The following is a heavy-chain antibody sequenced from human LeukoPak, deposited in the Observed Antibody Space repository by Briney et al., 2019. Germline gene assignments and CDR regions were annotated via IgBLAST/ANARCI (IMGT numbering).Heavy chain of an antibody. CDR3: AKDPTATTVTRPIGDWYFDL. CDR2: IRYDGSNK. Sequence: GGSLRLSCAASGFTFSSYGMHWVRQAPGKGLEWVAFIRYDGSNKYYVDSVKGRFTISRDNSKNTLYLQMNSLRAEDTAVYYCAKDPTATTVTRPIGDWYFDLWGRGTLVTVSS. J-gene: IGHJ2*01. CDR1: GFTFSSYG. D-gene: IGHD4-17*01. V-gene: IGHV3-30*02.